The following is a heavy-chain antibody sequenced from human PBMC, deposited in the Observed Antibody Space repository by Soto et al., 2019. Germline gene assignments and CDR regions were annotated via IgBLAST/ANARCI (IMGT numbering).Heavy chain of an antibody. CDR1: GYSISSSNW. V-gene: IGHV4-28*01. D-gene: IGHD4-17*01. CDR3: ARHLNYGEGSDY. CDR2: IYYSGST. Sequence: PSETLSLTCAVSGYSISSSNWWGWIRQPPGKGLEWIGYIYYSGSTYYNPSLKSRVTISVDTSKNQFSLKLSSVTAADTAVYYCARHLNYGEGSDYWGQGTLVTVSS. J-gene: IGHJ4*02.